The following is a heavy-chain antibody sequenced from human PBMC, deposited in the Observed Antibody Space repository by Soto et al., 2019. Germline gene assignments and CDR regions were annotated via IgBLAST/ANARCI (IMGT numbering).Heavy chain of an antibody. J-gene: IGHJ6*02. CDR2: IYYSGST. CDR1: GCSISSSSYY. CDR3: ARRSSGWYSNYYYYGMDV. D-gene: IGHD6-19*01. V-gene: IGHV4-39*01. Sequence: SETLSLTCTVSGCSISSSSYYWGWIRQPPGKGLEWIGSIYYSGSTYYNPSLKSRVTISVDTSKNQFSLKLSSVTAADTAVYYCARRSSGWYSNYYYYGMDVWGQGTTVTVSS.